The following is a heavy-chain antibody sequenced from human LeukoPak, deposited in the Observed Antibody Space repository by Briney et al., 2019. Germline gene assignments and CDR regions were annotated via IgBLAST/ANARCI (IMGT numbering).Heavy chain of an antibody. Sequence: GGSLRLSCAASGFIFNSYGMHWVRQAPGKGLEWVAFIRYDGSNKYYADSVKGRFTISRDNSKNTLYLQMNSLRAEDTAVYYCAKASVVNGHWFDPWGQGTLVTVSS. CDR2: IRYDGSNK. D-gene: IGHD2-15*01. CDR1: GFIFNSYG. V-gene: IGHV3-30*02. J-gene: IGHJ5*02. CDR3: AKASVVNGHWFDP.